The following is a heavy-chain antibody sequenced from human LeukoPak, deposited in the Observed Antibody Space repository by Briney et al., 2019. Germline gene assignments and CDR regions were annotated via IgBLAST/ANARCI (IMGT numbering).Heavy chain of an antibody. V-gene: IGHV3-23*01. J-gene: IGHJ2*01. CDR1: GFTFTSQG. Sequence: GGSLRLSCAASGFTFTSQGMAWVRQAPAKGLEWVSAITGSGDNTYYADSVKGRFTISRNNFKNTLYLQMNSLSAEDTAVYYCAKMQGYFDLWGRGTLVTVSS. CDR2: ITGSGDNT. CDR3: AKMQGYFDL.